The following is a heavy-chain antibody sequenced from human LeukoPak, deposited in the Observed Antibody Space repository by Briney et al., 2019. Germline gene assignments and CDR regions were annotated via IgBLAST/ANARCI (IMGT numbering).Heavy chain of an antibody. Sequence: PSETLSLTCSVSGGPINSSSYYWGWIRQPPGKGLEWIGNIYYSGSTYYNPSLKRRDTISEDTSKNQFSLKVSSVTAADTAVYYCALTNGENGVWKGHFDYWGQGTLVTVSS. D-gene: IGHD3-16*01. CDR1: GGPINSSSYY. CDR2: IYYSGST. CDR3: ALTNGENGVWKGHFDY. V-gene: IGHV4-39*01. J-gene: IGHJ4*02.